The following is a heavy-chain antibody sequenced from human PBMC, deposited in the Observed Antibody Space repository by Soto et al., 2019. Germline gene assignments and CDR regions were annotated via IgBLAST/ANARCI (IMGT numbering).Heavy chain of an antibody. V-gene: IGHV3-15*01. CDR3: TTIERYFDWEYYFDY. Sequence: EVQLVESGGGLVKPGGSLRLSCAASGFTFSNAWMSWVRQAPGKGLEWVGRIKSKTDGGTTDYAAPVKGRFTISRDDSKNTLYLQMNSLKTEYTAVYYCTTIERYFDWEYYFDYWGQGTLVTVSS. CDR2: IKSKTDGGTT. J-gene: IGHJ4*02. D-gene: IGHD3-9*01. CDR1: GFTFSNAW.